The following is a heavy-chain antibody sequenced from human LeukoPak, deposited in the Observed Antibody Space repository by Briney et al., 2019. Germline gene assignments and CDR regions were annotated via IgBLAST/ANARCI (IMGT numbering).Heavy chain of an antibody. D-gene: IGHD3-10*01. Sequence: VESLKISCKGSGYSFSTYWIGWVRQMPGKGLEWMGIIYPGNSDTRNSPSLQGQVTISVDKSINTAYLQWSSLKASDTAMYYCARFHGSGTSSYFDSWGQGTPVTVSS. CDR2: IYPGNSDT. CDR1: GYSFSTYW. CDR3: ARFHGSGTSSYFDS. J-gene: IGHJ4*02. V-gene: IGHV5-51*01.